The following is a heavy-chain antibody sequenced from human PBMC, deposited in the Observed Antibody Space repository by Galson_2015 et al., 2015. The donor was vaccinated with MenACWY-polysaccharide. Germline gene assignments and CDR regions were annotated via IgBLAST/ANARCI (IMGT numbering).Heavy chain of an antibody. CDR3: ARGDFWSGSPWDF. CDR2: VNHSGNT. Sequence: ETLSLPCAVNGGSFSDYYWTWIRQAPGMRPEWIGEVNHSGNTSYTPSLKSRVTISVDTSKNQFSLKLTSVTVADTAVYYCARGDFWSGSPWDFWGQGTLVTVSS. CDR1: GGSFSDYY. V-gene: IGHV4-34*01. J-gene: IGHJ4*02. D-gene: IGHD3-3*01.